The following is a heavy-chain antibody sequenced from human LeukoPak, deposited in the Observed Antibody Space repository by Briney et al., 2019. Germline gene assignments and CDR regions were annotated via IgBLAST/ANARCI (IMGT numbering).Heavy chain of an antibody. V-gene: IGHV3-23*01. CDR1: GFPFNMFG. CDR3: AKEQRIRHCSEGVCMEGYYFDY. Sequence: GGSLRLSCTGSGFPFNMFGIHWVRQAPGQGLDWVSGLSRGGGSTNYADSVKGRFTISRDYSKNMVFLQMNSLRPDDTAVYYCAKEQRIRHCSEGVCMEGYYFDYWGQGSLVTVSS. J-gene: IGHJ4*02. CDR2: LSRGGGST. D-gene: IGHD2-8*01.